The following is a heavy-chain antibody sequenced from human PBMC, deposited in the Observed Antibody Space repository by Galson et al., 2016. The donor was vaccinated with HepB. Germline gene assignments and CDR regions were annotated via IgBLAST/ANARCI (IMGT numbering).Heavy chain of an antibody. J-gene: IGHJ3*01. CDR1: GYTFSSYE. CDR3: ARVYPGVTVDF. V-gene: IGHV1-18*01. Sequence: SVKVSCKASGYTFSSYEISWVRQAPGQGLEWLGWISAYNGNTKYPHKVQGRVTMTTDASTSTAYMELRSLRSDDTAVYYCARVYPGVTVDFWGQGTMVTVSA. CDR2: ISAYNGNT. D-gene: IGHD1-20*01.